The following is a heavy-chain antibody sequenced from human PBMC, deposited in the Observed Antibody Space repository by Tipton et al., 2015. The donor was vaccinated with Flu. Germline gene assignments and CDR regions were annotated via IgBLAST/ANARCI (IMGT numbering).Heavy chain of an antibody. Sequence: TLSLTCTVSGGSISRYYWSWIRQPPGKGLEWIGYIYYSWSTNYHPSLKSRVTISLDTSKNQFSLNLNSVTAADTAVYYCARDSGFGDPFDYWGQGTLVTVSS. CDR2: IYYSWST. V-gene: IGHV4-59*01. J-gene: IGHJ4*02. CDR3: ARDSGFGDPFDY. D-gene: IGHD4-17*01. CDR1: GGSISRYY.